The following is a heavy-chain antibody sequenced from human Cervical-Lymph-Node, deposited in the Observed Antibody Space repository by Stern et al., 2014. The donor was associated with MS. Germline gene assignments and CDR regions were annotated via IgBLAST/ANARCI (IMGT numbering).Heavy chain of an antibody. CDR2: VSTYNGGT. CDR1: GYTFTSYG. Sequence: VQLVQSGAEVKKPGASVKVSCEASGYTFTSYGISWMRQVPGQGLEWMGWVSTYNGGTKYSQKFQGRVTMPTDSSTSSAYMELRSLRSDDTAIYFCARDRWGSHDIGGTYYRYWGQGTLVTVSS. V-gene: IGHV1-18*01. CDR3: ARDRWGSHDIGGTYYRY. J-gene: IGHJ4*02. D-gene: IGHD1-26*01.